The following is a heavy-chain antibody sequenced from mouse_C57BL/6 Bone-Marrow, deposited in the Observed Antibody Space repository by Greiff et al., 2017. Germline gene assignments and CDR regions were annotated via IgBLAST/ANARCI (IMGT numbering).Heavy chain of an antibody. J-gene: IGHJ1*03. CDR1: GFNIKDDY. CDR3: TLYWYFDV. V-gene: IGHV14-4*01. Sequence: EVQLQQSGAELVRPGASVKLSCTASGFNIKDDYMHWVKQRPEQGLEWIGWIDPENGDTEYASKFQGKATITADTSSNTAYLQLSSLTSEDTAVYYCTLYWYFDVWGTGTTGTVSS. CDR2: IDPENGDT.